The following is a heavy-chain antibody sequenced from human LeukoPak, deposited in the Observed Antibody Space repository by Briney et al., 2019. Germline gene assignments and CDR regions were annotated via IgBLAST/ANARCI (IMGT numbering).Heavy chain of an antibody. CDR2: ISSSSSYI. V-gene: IGHV3-21*01. CDR3: ARVTSSGTDAFDI. D-gene: IGHD1-26*01. CDR1: GFTFSSYS. Sequence: PGGSLRLSCAASGFTFSSYSMIWVRQAPGKGLEWVSSISSSSSYIYYADSVKGRFTISRDNAKNSLYLQMNSLRDEDTAVYYCARVTSSGTDAFDIWGQGTMVTVSS. J-gene: IGHJ3*02.